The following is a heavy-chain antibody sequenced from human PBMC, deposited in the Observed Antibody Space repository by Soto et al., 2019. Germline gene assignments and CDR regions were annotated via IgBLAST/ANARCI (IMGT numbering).Heavy chain of an antibody. CDR3: ARDIVVVPAAIRFLSSCGMDG. CDR2: ISSSSSYI. Sequence: EVQLVESGGGLVKPGGSLRLSCAASGFTFSSYSMNWVRQAPGKGLEWVSSISSSSSYIYYANSVKGRFTISRDNAKNSLYLQMKSLRAGETPVYYCARDIVVVPAAIRFLSSCGMDGWGQRTTLTVSS. V-gene: IGHV3-21*01. D-gene: IGHD2-2*02. J-gene: IGHJ6*02. CDR1: GFTFSSYS.